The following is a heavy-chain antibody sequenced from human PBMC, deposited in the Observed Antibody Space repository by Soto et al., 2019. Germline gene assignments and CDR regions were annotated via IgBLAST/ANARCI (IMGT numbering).Heavy chain of an antibody. CDR1: GHTFNSYG. CDR2: INPYIGHT. J-gene: IGHJ6*02. D-gene: IGHD2-21*02. Sequence: ASVKVSCKGSGHTFNSYGINWVRQAPGQGLEWMGLINPYIGHTDYAQNLQRRVPMTAHTSTPPAYMELSSLRSEDTAVYYCATSGECGGDCYVYRMDVWGQGTTVTVSS. V-gene: IGHV1-18*01. CDR3: ATSGECGGDCYVYRMDV.